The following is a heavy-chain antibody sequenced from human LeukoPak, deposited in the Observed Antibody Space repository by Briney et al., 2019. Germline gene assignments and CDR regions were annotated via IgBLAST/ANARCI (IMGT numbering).Heavy chain of an antibody. CDR1: GSTFSDYW. CDR3: AKDMSWGGYCSGGNCDGYFQH. D-gene: IGHD2-15*01. Sequence: PGGSLRLSCVASGSTFSDYWMSWVRQAPGKGLEWVSVISGSGGTTYYADSVKGRFTISRDNSKNTLYLQMNSLRAEDTAVYYCAKDMSWGGYCSGGNCDGYFQHWGQGTLVTVSS. J-gene: IGHJ1*01. CDR2: ISGSGGTT. V-gene: IGHV3-23*01.